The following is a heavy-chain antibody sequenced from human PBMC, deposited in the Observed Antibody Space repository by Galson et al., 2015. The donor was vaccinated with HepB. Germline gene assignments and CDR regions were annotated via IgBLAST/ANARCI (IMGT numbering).Heavy chain of an antibody. J-gene: IGHJ4*02. CDR1: GYTFITYT. V-gene: IGHV1-3*01. CDR2: INGGNGKT. D-gene: IGHD3-10*01. Sequence: SVKVSCKGSGYTFITYTLHWVRQAPGQRLEWMGCINGGNGKTKYSENFRDRVTITRDTSATTAYMEVSSLRAEDTAVYYCARAYYYDSEGHFDYWGQGTLVTVSS. CDR3: ARAYYYDSEGHFDY.